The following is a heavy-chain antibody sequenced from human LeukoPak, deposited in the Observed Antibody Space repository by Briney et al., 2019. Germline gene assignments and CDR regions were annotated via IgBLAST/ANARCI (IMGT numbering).Heavy chain of an antibody. J-gene: IGHJ2*01. CDR2: VYYSGST. D-gene: IGHD2-21*01. Sequence: SETLSLTRTVSGGSVSSYYWSWMRQSPGKGLERIGYVYYSGSTNYNPALKSRVTISLDTSENQFSLKLSSVTAADTAVYYCAREANSPTARYWYYDRWGRGTQVTVSS. CDR3: AREANSPTARYWYYDR. V-gene: IGHV4-59*02. CDR1: GGSVSSYY.